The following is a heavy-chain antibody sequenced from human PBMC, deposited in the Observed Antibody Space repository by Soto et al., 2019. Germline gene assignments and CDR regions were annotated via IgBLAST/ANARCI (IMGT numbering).Heavy chain of an antibody. D-gene: IGHD3-10*01. V-gene: IGHV3-30*03. J-gene: IGHJ4*02. CDR1: GFPFTSYG. CDR3: VGGQCYFAY. CDR2: ISYDGSDK. Sequence: QVQLVESGGGVVQPGRSLRLSCAASGFPFTSYGMHWVREGPDKGLEWVAIISYDGSDKYYADSVKGRFTISRDNSKKTLYLQMNSVRPEDRAVYYCVGGQCYFAYRGEGTLVIVSS.